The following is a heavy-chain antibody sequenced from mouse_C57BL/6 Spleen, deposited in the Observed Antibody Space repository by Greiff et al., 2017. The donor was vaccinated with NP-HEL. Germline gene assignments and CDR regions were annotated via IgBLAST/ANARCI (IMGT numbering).Heavy chain of an antibody. CDR1: GYAFSSSW. D-gene: IGHD1-1*01. V-gene: IGHV1-82*01. CDR3: ARGYGSSPAFDV. J-gene: IGHJ1*03. CDR2: IYPGDGDT. Sequence: QVQLKQSGPELVKPGASVKISCKASGYAFSSSWMNWVKQRPGKGLEWIGRIYPGDGDTNYNGKFKGKATLTADKSSSTAYMQLSSLTSEDSAVYFCARGYGSSPAFDVWGTGTTVTVSS.